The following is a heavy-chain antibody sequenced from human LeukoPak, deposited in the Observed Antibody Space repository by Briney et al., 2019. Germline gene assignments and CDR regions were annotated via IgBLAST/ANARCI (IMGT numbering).Heavy chain of an antibody. CDR1: GGSISSFY. CDR2: IYTSGGT. J-gene: IGHJ4*02. Sequence: SETLSLTCTVSGGSISSFYWSWIRQPAGKGLEWIGRIYTSGGTNYNPSLKSRVTMSVDTSKNQFSLKLSSVTAAATAVYYCARDHYDSSGYPFDYWGQGTLVTVSS. V-gene: IGHV4-4*07. D-gene: IGHD3-22*01. CDR3: ARDHYDSSGYPFDY.